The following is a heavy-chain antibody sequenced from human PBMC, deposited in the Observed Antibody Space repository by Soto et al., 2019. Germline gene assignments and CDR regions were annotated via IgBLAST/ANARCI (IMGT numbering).Heavy chain of an antibody. CDR1: GGTFSSYA. CDR3: ARESRSSPFMDV. CDR2: IIPIFGTA. J-gene: IGHJ6*02. V-gene: IGHV1-69*13. D-gene: IGHD2-2*01. Sequence: GASVKVSCKASGGTFSSYAISWVRQAPGQGLEWMGGIIPIFGTANYAQKFQGRVTIAADESTSTAYMELSSLRSEDTAVYYCARESRSSPFMDVWGQGTTVTVSS.